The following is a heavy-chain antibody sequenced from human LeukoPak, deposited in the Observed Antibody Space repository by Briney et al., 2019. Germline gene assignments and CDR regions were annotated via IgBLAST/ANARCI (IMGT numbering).Heavy chain of an antibody. J-gene: IGHJ4*02. CDR2: IYYSGST. V-gene: IGHV4-59*01. D-gene: IGHD3-10*01. CDR1: GGSISNYY. CDR3: ARVRSYYGSVTGKSYYFDY. Sequence: PSETLSLTCTVSGGSISNYYWSWIRQPPGKGLEWIGYIYYSGSTNYNPSLKSRVTISVDTSKNQFSLKLSSVTAADTAVYYCARVRSYYGSVTGKSYYFDYWGQGTLVTVSS.